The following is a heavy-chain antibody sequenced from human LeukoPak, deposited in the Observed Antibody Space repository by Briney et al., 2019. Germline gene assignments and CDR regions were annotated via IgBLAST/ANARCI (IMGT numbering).Heavy chain of an antibody. CDR1: GFTFSSYW. V-gene: IGHV3-7*03. CDR2: IKQDGSEK. D-gene: IGHD3-16*01. CDR3: ARDVGGMTTEYYFDY. J-gene: IGHJ4*02. Sequence: PGGSLRLSCAASGFTFSSYWMSWVRQAPGKGLEWVANIKQDGSEKYYVDSVKGRFTISRDNAENSLYLQMSSLRAEDTAVYYCARDVGGMTTEYYFDYRGQGTLVTVSS.